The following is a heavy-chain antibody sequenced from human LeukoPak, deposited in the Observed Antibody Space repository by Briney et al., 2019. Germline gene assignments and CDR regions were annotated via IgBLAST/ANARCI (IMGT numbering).Heavy chain of an antibody. D-gene: IGHD5-18*01. V-gene: IGHV4-61*02. CDR1: GGSISSGSYY. J-gene: IGHJ5*02. Sequence: SQTLSLTCTVSGGSISSGSYYWSWIRQPAGKGLEWIGRIYTSGSTNYNPSLKSRVTISVDTSKNQFSLKLSSVTAADTAVYYCARGFFRTAMVRNWFDPWGQGTLVTVSS. CDR3: ARGFFRTAMVRNWFDP. CDR2: IYTSGST.